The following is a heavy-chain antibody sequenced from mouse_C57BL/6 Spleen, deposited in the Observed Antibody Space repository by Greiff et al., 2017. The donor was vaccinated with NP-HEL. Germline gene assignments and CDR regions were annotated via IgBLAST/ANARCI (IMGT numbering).Heavy chain of an antibody. CDR2: ISSGGDYI. CDR1: GFTFSSYA. CDR3: TRRTGYFDV. Sequence: DVMLVESGEGLVKPGGSLKLSCAASGFTFSSYAMSWVRQTPEKRLEWVAYISSGGDYIYYADTVKGRFTISRDNARNTLYLQMSSLKSEDTAMYYCTRRTGYFDVWGTGTTVTVSS. J-gene: IGHJ1*03. V-gene: IGHV5-9-1*02.